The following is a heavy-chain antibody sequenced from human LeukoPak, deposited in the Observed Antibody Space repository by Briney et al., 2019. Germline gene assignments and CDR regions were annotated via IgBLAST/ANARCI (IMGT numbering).Heavy chain of an antibody. V-gene: IGHV3-23*01. CDR3: AKGDYYDSSGYYTFDY. CDR1: GFTFSSYA. D-gene: IGHD3-22*01. CDR2: ISGSGGST. J-gene: IGHJ4*02. Sequence: GGSLRLSCAASGFTFSSYAMSWDRQAPGKGLEWVSAISGSGGSTYYADSVKGRFTISRDNSKNTLYLQMNSLRAEDTAVYYCAKGDYYDSSGYYTFDYWGQGTLVTVSS.